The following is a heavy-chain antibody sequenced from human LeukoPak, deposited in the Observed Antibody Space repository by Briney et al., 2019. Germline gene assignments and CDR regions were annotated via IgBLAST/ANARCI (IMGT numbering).Heavy chain of an antibody. CDR3: AKDLPAWMATMNDAFDI. Sequence: PGGSLRLSCAASGFTFSSYEMNWVRQAPGKGLGWVAFIRYDGSNKYYADSVKGRFTISRDNSKNTLYLQMNSLRAEDTAVYYCAKDLPAWMATMNDAFDIWGQGTMVTVSS. J-gene: IGHJ3*02. CDR2: IRYDGSNK. D-gene: IGHD5-24*01. V-gene: IGHV3-30*02. CDR1: GFTFSSYE.